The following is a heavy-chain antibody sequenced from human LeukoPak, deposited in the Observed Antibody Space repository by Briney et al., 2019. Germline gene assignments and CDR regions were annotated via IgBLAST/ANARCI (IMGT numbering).Heavy chain of an antibody. D-gene: IGHD2-2*01. V-gene: IGHV1-18*01. CDR1: GYTFTSCG. Sequence: ASVKVSCKASGYTFTSCGISWVRQAPGQGLEWMGWISAYNGNTNYAQKLQGRVTMTTDTSTSTAYMELRSLRSDDTAVYYCARQEYCSSTSCYLGYFDYWGQGTLVTVSS. CDR3: ARQEYCSSTSCYLGYFDY. CDR2: ISAYNGNT. J-gene: IGHJ4*02.